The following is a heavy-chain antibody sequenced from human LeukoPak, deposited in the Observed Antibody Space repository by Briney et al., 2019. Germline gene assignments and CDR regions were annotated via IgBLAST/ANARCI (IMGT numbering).Heavy chain of an antibody. D-gene: IGHD3-3*01. Sequence: PGGSLRLSCAASGFTFSSYAMSWVRQAPGKGLEWVSAISGSGGSTYYADSVKGRFTITRDNSKNTLYLQMNSLRAEDTAVYYCAKTYYDFWSAPSWFDPWGQGTLVTVSS. J-gene: IGHJ5*02. CDR1: GFTFSSYA. V-gene: IGHV3-23*01. CDR2: ISGSGGST. CDR3: AKTYYDFWSAPSWFDP.